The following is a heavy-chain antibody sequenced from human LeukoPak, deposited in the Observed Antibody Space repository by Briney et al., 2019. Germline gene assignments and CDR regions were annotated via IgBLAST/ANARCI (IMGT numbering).Heavy chain of an antibody. V-gene: IGHV1-2*02. Sequence: GASVKVSCKASGYTFTGYYMHWVRQAPGQGLGWMGWINPNSGGTNYAQKFQGRVTMTRDTSISTAYMELSRLRSDDTAVYYCARGGYGGNSVWWFDPWGQGTLVTVSS. CDR3: ARGGYGGNSVWWFDP. J-gene: IGHJ5*02. D-gene: IGHD4-23*01. CDR2: INPNSGGT. CDR1: GYTFTGYY.